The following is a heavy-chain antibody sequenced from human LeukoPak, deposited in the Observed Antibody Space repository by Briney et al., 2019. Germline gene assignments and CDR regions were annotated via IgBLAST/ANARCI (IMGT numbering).Heavy chain of an antibody. D-gene: IGHD2-21*02. V-gene: IGHV4-59*01. J-gene: IGHJ4*02. CDR3: ARDGGYCGGDCYFY. CDR2: IYYSGST. Sequence: PSETLSLTCTVSGSSISNYYWSWIRQPPGKGLEWIGYIYYSGSTNYNPSLKSRVTISVDTSENQFSLRLSSVTAADTAVYYCARDGGYCGGDCYFYWGQGTLVTVSS. CDR1: GSSISNYY.